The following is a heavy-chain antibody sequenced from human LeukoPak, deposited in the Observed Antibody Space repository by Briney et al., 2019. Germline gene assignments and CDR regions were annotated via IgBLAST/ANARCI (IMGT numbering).Heavy chain of an antibody. CDR1: GFSFNDFSDYY. D-gene: IGHD3-10*01. Sequence: GGSLRLSCAASGFSFNDFSDYYMSWIRQAPGKGLEWVSYISTSVSTISHADSVRGRFTISRDNAKNSLSLQMNSLRAEDTAVYYCAAGYGSGSYSVWGQGTLVTVSS. CDR2: ISTSVSTI. J-gene: IGHJ4*02. V-gene: IGHV3-11*01. CDR3: AAGYGSGSYSV.